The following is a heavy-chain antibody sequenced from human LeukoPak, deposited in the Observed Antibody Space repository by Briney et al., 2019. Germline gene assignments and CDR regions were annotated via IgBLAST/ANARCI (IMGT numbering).Heavy chain of an antibody. Sequence: GGSLRLSCAASGFTVSSNYMSWVRQAPGKGLEWVSVIYSGGSTYYADSVKGRFTISRDNSKNTLYLQMNSLRAEDTAVYYCARDPEQQLSFFDYWGQETLVTVSS. J-gene: IGHJ4*02. CDR3: ARDPEQQLSFFDY. CDR1: GFTVSSNY. CDR2: IYSGGST. D-gene: IGHD6-13*01. V-gene: IGHV3-66*01.